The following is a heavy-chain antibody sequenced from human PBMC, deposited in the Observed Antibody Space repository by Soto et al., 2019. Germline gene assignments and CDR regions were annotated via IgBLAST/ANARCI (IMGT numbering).Heavy chain of an antibody. V-gene: IGHV1-69*13. J-gene: IGHJ4*02. Sequence: ASGKVSCKASGGTFSSYAISWVRQAPGQGLEWMGGIIPIFGTANYAQKFQGRVTTTADESTSTPYMEPSSMRSEDTAGYYCAKDIQTLGDYEFKWGQGSLVAGSS. CDR2: IIPIFGTA. CDR3: AKDIQTLGDYEFK. CDR1: GGTFSSYA. D-gene: IGHD4-17*01.